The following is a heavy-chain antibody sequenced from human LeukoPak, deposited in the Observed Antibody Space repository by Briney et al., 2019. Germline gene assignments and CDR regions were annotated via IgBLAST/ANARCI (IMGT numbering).Heavy chain of an antibody. CDR1: GFSFSNYW. J-gene: IGHJ4*02. Sequence: GGSLRLSCEASGFSFSNYWMTWVRQAPGKGLEWVADINQNGGQSYYVDSVKGRFTLSRDNAKNSLFLQLNSLRAEDTAVYYCARGRYSRFTYDYWGQGTLVTVSS. D-gene: IGHD3-22*01. V-gene: IGHV3-7*03. CDR2: INQNGGQS. CDR3: ARGRYSRFTYDY.